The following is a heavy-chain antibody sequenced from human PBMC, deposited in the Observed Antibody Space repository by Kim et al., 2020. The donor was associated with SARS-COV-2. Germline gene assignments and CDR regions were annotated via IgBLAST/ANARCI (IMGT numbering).Heavy chain of an antibody. CDR3: ARDNDYGDYGWTVRAFDI. J-gene: IGHJ3*02. V-gene: IGHV3-21*01. Sequence: GGSLRLSCAASGFTFSSYTLNWVSQAPGKGLEWVSSISSSSSYIYYADSVKGRFTISRDNAKNSLYLQMNSLRAEDTAVYYCARDNDYGDYGWTVRAFDIWGQGTMVTVSS. CDR2: ISSSSSYI. CDR1: GFTFSSYT. D-gene: IGHD4-17*01.